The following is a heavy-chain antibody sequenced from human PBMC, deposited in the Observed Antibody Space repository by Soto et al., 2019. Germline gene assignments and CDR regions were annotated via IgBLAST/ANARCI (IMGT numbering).Heavy chain of an antibody. CDR1: GGSFSGYY. J-gene: IGHJ4*02. D-gene: IGHD6-13*01. CDR2: INHSGST. V-gene: IGHV4-34*01. Sequence: SETLSLTCAVYGGSFSGYYWSWIRQPPGKGLEWIGEINHSGSTNYNPSLKSRVTISVDTSKNQFSLKLSSVTAADTAVYYCARVAGRQQLVVKRDYWGQGTLVTVSS. CDR3: ARVAGRQQLVVKRDY.